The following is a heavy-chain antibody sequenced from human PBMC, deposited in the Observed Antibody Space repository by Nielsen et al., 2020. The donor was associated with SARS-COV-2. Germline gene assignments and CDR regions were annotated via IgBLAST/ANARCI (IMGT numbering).Heavy chain of an antibody. D-gene: IGHD6-13*01. J-gene: IGHJ6*02. Sequence: WLRQPPGKGLEWVSAISGSGGSTYYADSVKGRFTISRDNSKNTLYLQMSSLRAEDTAVYYCAKDLRSSSWGRYYYYYGMDVWGQGTTVTVSS. CDR3: AKDLRSSSWGRYYYYYGMDV. V-gene: IGHV3-23*01. CDR2: ISGSGGST.